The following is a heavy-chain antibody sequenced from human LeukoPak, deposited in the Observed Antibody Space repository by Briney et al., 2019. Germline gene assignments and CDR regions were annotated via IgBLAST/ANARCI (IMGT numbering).Heavy chain of an antibody. CDR2: ISWNSGSI. CDR3: AKDQYSSGWYTLDY. V-gene: IGHV3-9*01. J-gene: IGHJ4*02. CDR1: GFTFDDYA. Sequence: GRSLRLSCAASGFTFDDYAMHWVRQAPGKGLEWVSGISWNSGSIGYADSVKGRFTISRDNAKNSLYLQMNSLRAEDTAVYYCAKDQYSSGWYTLDYWGQGTLVTVSS. D-gene: IGHD6-19*01.